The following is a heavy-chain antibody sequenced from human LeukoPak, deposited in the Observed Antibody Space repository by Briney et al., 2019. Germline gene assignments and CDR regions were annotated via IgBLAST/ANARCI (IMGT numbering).Heavy chain of an antibody. V-gene: IGHV3-23*01. CDR2: ISGNGGRT. J-gene: IGHJ4*02. CDR1: GFTFSSYW. CDR3: AKAHSISWPYAFDS. D-gene: IGHD6-13*01. Sequence: GGSLRLSCAASGFTFSSYWMHWVRQAPGKGLVWVSAISGNGGRTYSADSVQGRFTISRDNSKNTVYLQMDNLRAEDSAMYYCAKAHSISWPYAFDSWGQGTLVTVSS.